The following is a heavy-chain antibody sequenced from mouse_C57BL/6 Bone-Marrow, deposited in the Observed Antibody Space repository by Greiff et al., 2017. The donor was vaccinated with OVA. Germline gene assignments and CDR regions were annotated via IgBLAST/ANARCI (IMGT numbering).Heavy chain of an antibody. CDR1: GFTFSSYA. Sequence: EVHLVESGGGLVKPGGSLKLSCAASGFTFSSYAMSWVRQTPEKRLEWVATISDGGSYTYYPDNVKGRFTISRDNAKNNLYLHMSHLKSEDTAMYYCARSFYYYYPWFAYWGQGTLVTVSA. CDR3: ARSFYYYYPWFAY. CDR2: ISDGGSYT. J-gene: IGHJ3*01. V-gene: IGHV5-4*01. D-gene: IGHD2-4*01.